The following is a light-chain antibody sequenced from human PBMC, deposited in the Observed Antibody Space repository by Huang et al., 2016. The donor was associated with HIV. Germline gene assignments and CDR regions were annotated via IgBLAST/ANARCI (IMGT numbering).Light chain of an antibody. CDR3: MQALQTPRT. J-gene: IGKJ5*01. CDR2: LSS. Sequence: IVITQSPLSLPVTPGEPASISCRSSQSLLHSHGYNYLDWYVQKPGQAPQHLISLSSNRDSGVTDRVSASGSVTDCTLKTSRVQAEDVGVYFCMQALQTPRTFGQGTRLEIK. V-gene: IGKV2-28*01. CDR1: QSLLHSHGYNY.